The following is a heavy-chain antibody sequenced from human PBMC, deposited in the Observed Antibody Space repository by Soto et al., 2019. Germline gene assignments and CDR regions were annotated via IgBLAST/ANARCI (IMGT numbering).Heavy chain of an antibody. CDR3: ATSLVTSRTRVDY. V-gene: IGHV4-31*03. D-gene: IGHD1-26*01. CDR1: GGSIYTGGFY. J-gene: IGHJ4*02. Sequence: QVQLQESGPGLVKPSQPLSLTCTVSGGSIYTGGFYWSWIRQLPGKGLEWLGYIYYTGSTQYTPSLKSRLTISTDTSDNQFSLRLTSVTAADTAVYYCATSLVTSRTRVDYWGQGTLGTVSA. CDR2: IYYTGST.